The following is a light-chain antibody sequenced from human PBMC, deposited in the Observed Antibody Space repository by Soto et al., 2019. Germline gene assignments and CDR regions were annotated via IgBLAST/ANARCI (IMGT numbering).Light chain of an antibody. J-gene: IGKJ2*01. CDR3: QHRGKWPRT. CDR2: DAS. Sequence: EIVLTQSPATLSLSPGERATLSCRASQSVSNYLAWYQQKPGQAPRLLIYDASNRATDIPARFSGSGSETDFTFTSSSLEYEDFGVDYCQHRGKWPRTFGQGTKLEIK. CDR1: QSVSNY. V-gene: IGKV3-11*01.